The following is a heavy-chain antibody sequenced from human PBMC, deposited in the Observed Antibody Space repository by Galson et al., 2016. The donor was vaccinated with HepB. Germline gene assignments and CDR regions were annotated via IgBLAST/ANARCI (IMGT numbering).Heavy chain of an antibody. Sequence: VKVSCKASGYIFTSYHISWVRQAPGQGLEWMGWINGFQGNTIYAQRFQGRVTMSTDTSTTTAYLDLRSLRPDDTAVYYCVRHTGDDYFDYWGQGTLVTVSS. CDR2: INGFQGNT. J-gene: IGHJ4*02. CDR1: GYIFTSYH. CDR3: VRHTGDDYFDY. D-gene: IGHD4-17*01. V-gene: IGHV1-18*01.